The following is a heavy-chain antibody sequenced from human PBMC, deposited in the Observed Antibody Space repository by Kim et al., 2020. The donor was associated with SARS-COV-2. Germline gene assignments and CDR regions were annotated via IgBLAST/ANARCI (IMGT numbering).Heavy chain of an antibody. D-gene: IGHD2-2*01. CDR2: IWYDGSNK. Sequence: GGSLRLSCAASGFTFSSYGMHWVRQDPGKGLEWVAVIWYDGSNKYYADSVKGRFTISRDNSKNTLYLQMNSLRAEDTAVYYCARLGYCSSTSCYEVADYWGQGTLVPVSS. J-gene: IGHJ4*02. CDR1: GFTFSSYG. V-gene: IGHV3-33*01. CDR3: ARLGYCSSTSCYEVADY.